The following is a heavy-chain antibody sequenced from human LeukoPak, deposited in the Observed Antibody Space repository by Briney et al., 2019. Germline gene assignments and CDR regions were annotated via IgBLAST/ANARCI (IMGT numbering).Heavy chain of an antibody. Sequence: GGSLRLSCAASGFTVSSNYMSWVRQAPGKVLEWVSVIYSGGNTYYADSVKGRFTISRDNSKNTLYLQMNSLRAEDTAVYYCAKGGASLWFGELFHKIGGKYYFDYWGQGTLVTVSS. CDR3: AKGGASLWFGELFHKIGGKYYFDY. J-gene: IGHJ4*02. CDR1: GFTVSSNY. D-gene: IGHD3-10*01. V-gene: IGHV3-53*01. CDR2: IYSGGNT.